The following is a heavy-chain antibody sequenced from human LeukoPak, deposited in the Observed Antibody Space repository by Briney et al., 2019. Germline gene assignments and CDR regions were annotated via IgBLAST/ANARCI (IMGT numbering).Heavy chain of an antibody. V-gene: IGHV4-59*08. D-gene: IGHD3-3*01. CDR1: NGSITNDY. Sequence: KPSETLSLTCSVSNGSITNDYWSWIRQAPGKGLEWIGYIYHNGKTNYNPSLNSRVTISLDTSKNQFSLKLSSVTAADTAVYYCARVGGITIPYFDYWGQGTLVTVSS. J-gene: IGHJ4*02. CDR2: IYHNGKT. CDR3: ARVGGITIPYFDY.